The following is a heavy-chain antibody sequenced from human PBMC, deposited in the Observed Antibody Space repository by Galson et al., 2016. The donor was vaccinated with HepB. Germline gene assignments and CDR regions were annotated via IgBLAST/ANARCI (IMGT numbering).Heavy chain of an antibody. Sequence: QSGAEVKRPGESLKISCKGSGYSFTSFWIAWVRQMPGKGLEWMGIIYPGDSDTRYSPSFQGQVTISADKSIDTAYLQWSSLKASDTAMYYCARSLYYDFWSGQKRWFDPWGQGTLVTVSS. J-gene: IGHJ5*02. CDR1: GYSFTSFW. V-gene: IGHV5-51*01. CDR2: IYPGDSDT. D-gene: IGHD3-3*01. CDR3: ARSLYYDFWSGQKRWFDP.